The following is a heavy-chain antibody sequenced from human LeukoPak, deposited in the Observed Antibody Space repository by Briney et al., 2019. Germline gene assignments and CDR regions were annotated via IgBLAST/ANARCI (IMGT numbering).Heavy chain of an antibody. Sequence: GRSLRLSCAASRFTFSRYGMLWIRPTPGKGLEGVAHISNAGSNKYYADSVEGRFTISRDNSKNTMSLQMNSLKREDTGVYFCVRVLAEAGTEAVGYWGQGVLVTVSS. CDR2: ISNAGSNK. J-gene: IGHJ4*02. V-gene: IGHV3-30*03. CDR1: RFTFSRYG. D-gene: IGHD6-13*01. CDR3: VRVLAEAGTEAVGY.